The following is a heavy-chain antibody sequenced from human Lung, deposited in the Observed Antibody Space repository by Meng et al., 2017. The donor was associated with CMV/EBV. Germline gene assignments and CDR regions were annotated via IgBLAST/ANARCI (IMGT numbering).Heavy chain of an antibody. J-gene: IGHJ6*02. CDR2: IIPIFGTA. V-gene: IGHV1-69*05. Sequence: SXXVSXKASGGTFSSYAISWVRQAPGQGLEWMGGIIPIFGTANYAQKFQGRVTITTDESTSTAYMELSSLRSEDTAVYYCARGRDFWSGSGGMDVWVQGTXVTVSS. CDR1: GGTFSSYA. D-gene: IGHD3-3*01. CDR3: ARGRDFWSGSGGMDV.